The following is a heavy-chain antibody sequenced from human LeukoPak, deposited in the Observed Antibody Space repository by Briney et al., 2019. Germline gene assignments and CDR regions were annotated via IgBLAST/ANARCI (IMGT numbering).Heavy chain of an antibody. V-gene: IGHV1-46*01. CDR3: ARVGYCSGGSCYSDFDY. CDR2: VNPNGFST. CDR1: GYAFISYD. J-gene: IGHJ4*02. D-gene: IGHD2-15*01. Sequence: RASVKVSCKASGYAFISYDIHWVRQAPGQGLEWVGRVNPNGFSTTYAQKFQGRVTMTSDTSTTTVYMDLSSLRSDDTAVYYCARVGYCSGGSCYSDFDYWGQGTLVTVSS.